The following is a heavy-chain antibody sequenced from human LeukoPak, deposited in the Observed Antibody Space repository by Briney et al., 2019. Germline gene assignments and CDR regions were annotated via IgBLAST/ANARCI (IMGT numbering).Heavy chain of an antibody. J-gene: IGHJ5*02. CDR2: IHNSGST. D-gene: IGHD2-15*01. CDR3: ARASCGGGTCYDSRGWFDP. CDR1: GGSISNYY. Sequence: PSETLSLTCTVSGGSISNYYWSWIRQTPGKGLEWIGYIHNSGSTKYNPSLKSPVSISVDTSKNQFSLKVNSVTATDTAVYYCARASCGGGTCYDSRGWFDPWGQGTLVTVSS. V-gene: IGHV4-59*01.